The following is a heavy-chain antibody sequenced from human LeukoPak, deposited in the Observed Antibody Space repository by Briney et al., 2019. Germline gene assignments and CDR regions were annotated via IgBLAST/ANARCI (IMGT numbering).Heavy chain of an antibody. CDR2: IYCSGST. D-gene: IGHD6-19*01. V-gene: IGHV4-59*12. J-gene: IGHJ4*02. CDR3: ARDGEYSSGWWDY. Sequence: SETLSLTCTVSGGSIRNYYWSWIRQPPGKGLEWIGYIYCSGSTNYNPSLKSRLTISVDTSKNQFSLKLSSVTAADTAVYYCARDGEYSSGWWDYWGQGTLVTVSS. CDR1: GGSIRNYY.